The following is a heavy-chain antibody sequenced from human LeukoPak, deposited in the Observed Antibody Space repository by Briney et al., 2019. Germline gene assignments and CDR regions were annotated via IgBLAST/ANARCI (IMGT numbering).Heavy chain of an antibody. J-gene: IGHJ4*02. CDR2: ISGSGGST. CDR3: AKDAEWELLPVNY. CDR1: GFTFSSYA. Sequence: PGASLRLSCAAFGFTFSSYAMSWVRQAPGKGLEWVSAISGSGGSTYYADSVKGQFTISRDNSKNTLYLQMNSLRAEDTAVYYCAKDAEWELLPVNYWGQGTLVTVSS. V-gene: IGHV3-23*01. D-gene: IGHD1-26*01.